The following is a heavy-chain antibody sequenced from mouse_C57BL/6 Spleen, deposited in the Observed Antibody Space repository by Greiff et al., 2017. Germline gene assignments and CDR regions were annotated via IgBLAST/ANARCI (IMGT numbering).Heavy chain of an antibody. CDR3: VGGNYSFDY. J-gene: IGHJ2*01. CDR1: GYTFTSYW. Sequence: QVQLQQPGAELVMPGASVKLSCKASGYTFTSYWMHWVKQRPGQGLEWFGEIDPSDSYTNYNQKFKGKSTLTVDKSSSTAYMQLSSLTSEDSAVYYCVGGNYSFDYWGQGTTLTVSS. CDR2: IDPSDSYT. V-gene: IGHV1-69*01. D-gene: IGHD2-1*01.